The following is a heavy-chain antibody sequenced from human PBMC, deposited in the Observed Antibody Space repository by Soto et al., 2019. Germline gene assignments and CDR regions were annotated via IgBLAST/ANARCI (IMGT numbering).Heavy chain of an antibody. J-gene: IGHJ3*02. CDR2: ISGSGGST. Sequence: EVQLLESGGGLVQPGGSLRLSCAASGFTFSSYAMSWVRQAPGKGLEWVSAISGSGGSTYYADSVKGRFTISRDNSKNTLYLQMNSLRAKDTAVYYCAKDKNYYDSSGYPPDAFDIWGQGTMVTVSS. D-gene: IGHD3-22*01. CDR1: GFTFSSYA. V-gene: IGHV3-23*01. CDR3: AKDKNYYDSSGYPPDAFDI.